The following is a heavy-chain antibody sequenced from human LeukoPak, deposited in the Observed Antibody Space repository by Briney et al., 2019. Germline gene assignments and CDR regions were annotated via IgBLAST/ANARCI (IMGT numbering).Heavy chain of an antibody. CDR2: IYTSGST. CDR1: GGSLRSYY. V-gene: IGHV4-4*07. Sequence: SETLSLTCTVSGGSLRSYYWSWIRQPAGKGLEWIGRIYTSGSTNYNPSLKSRVTMSVDTSKNQFSLKLSSVTAADTAVYYCARGQFPQLRKRWDTFDIWGQGTMVTVSS. J-gene: IGHJ3*02. CDR3: ARGQFPQLRKRWDTFDI. D-gene: IGHD5-24*01.